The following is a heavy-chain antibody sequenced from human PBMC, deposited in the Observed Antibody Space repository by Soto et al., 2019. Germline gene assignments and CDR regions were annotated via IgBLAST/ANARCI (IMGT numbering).Heavy chain of an antibody. CDR2: ISSRSSYT. CDR3: ARDIGNADLSSSNY. V-gene: IGHV3-21*01. Sequence: LRLSCAASGFTFSSYSMNWVRQAPGKGLEWVSSISSRSSYTYYADSVKGRFTISRDNAKNSMYLQMNSLRAEDTAVYYCARDIGNADLSSSNYLGQGTLVTVSS. CDR1: GFTFSSYS. D-gene: IGHD6-6*01. J-gene: IGHJ4*02.